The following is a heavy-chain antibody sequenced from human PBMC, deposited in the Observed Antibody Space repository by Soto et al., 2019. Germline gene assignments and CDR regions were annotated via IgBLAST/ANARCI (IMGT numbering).Heavy chain of an antibody. CDR2: ISAYNGNT. CDR3: GRTALGRTKYYDILTGYYDY. V-gene: IGHV1-18*01. Sequence: QVQLVQSGAEVKKPGASVKVSCKASGYTFTSYGISWVRQAPGQGLEWMGWISAYNGNTNYAQKPQGRVTKTTDTSXXTXYXXLRSLRSDDTAVYYCGRTALGRTKYYDILTGYYDYWGQGTLVTVSS. CDR1: GYTFTSYG. J-gene: IGHJ4*02. D-gene: IGHD3-9*01.